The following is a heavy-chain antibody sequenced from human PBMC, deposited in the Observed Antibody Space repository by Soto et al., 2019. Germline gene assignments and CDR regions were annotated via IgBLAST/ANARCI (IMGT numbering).Heavy chain of an antibody. Sequence: SETLSLTCTVSGGSISSYYWNWIRQPPGKGLEWIGYTYYTGITNSNPSLKSRVTTSVDTSKNQFSLKLSSVTAADTAVYYCTTADTTVPTQLQFDYWGQGTLVTVSS. D-gene: IGHD4-4*01. J-gene: IGHJ4*02. CDR1: GGSISSYY. V-gene: IGHV4-59*01. CDR3: TTADTTVPTQLQFDY. CDR2: TYYTGIT.